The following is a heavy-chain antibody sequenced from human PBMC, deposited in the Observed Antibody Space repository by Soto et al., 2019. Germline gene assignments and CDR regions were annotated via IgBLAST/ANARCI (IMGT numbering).Heavy chain of an antibody. CDR2: TYYRSKWYN. CDR3: ARATIAAAGTQGSFDY. Sequence: SQTLSLTCAISGDSVSDNSAAWNWIRQSPSRGLEWLGRTYYRSKWYNDYAVSVKSRITVTPDTSKNQFSLHLNSVTPEDTAVYYCARATIAAAGTQGSFDYWGPGTLVTVS. J-gene: IGHJ4*02. D-gene: IGHD6-13*01. V-gene: IGHV6-1*01. CDR1: GDSVSDNSAA.